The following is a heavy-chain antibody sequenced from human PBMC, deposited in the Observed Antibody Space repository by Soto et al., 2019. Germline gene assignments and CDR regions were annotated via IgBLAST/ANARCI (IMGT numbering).Heavy chain of an antibody. J-gene: IGHJ4*02. CDR1: GDTFSSYA. CDR3: ARGVVPAANEEYYFDY. D-gene: IGHD2-2*01. CDR2: IIPIFGTA. V-gene: IGHV1-69*01. Sequence: QVQLVQSGAEVKKPGSSVKVSCKASGDTFSSYAISWVRQAPGQGLEWMGGIIPIFGTANYAQKLQGRVTITADESTSTAYMDLSSLRSEDTAVYYCARGVVPAANEEYYFDYWGQGTLVTVSS.